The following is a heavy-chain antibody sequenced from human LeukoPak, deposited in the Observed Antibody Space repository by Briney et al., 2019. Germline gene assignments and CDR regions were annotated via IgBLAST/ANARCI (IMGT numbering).Heavy chain of an antibody. J-gene: IGHJ4*02. D-gene: IGHD2-15*01. CDR1: GYTFTSYD. Sequence: ASVKVSCKASGYTFTSYDINWVRQATGQGLKWMGWMNPNSGNTGYAQKFQGRVTITRNTSISTAYMELSSLRSEDTAVYYCAIDRNFGCSGGSCFGVFDYWGQGTLVTVSS. V-gene: IGHV1-8*03. CDR2: MNPNSGNT. CDR3: AIDRNFGCSGGSCFGVFDY.